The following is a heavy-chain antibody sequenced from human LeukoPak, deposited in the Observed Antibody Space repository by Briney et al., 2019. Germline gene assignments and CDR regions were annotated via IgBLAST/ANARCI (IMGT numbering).Heavy chain of an antibody. CDR2: ISYDGSNK. CDR1: GFTFSSYG. Sequence: GGSLRLSCAASGFTFSSYGMHWVRQAAGKGLEWVAVISYDGSNKYYADSVKGRFTISRDNSKNTLYLQMNSLRAEDTAVYYCAKNTAADYAFDIWGQGTMVTVSS. D-gene: IGHD6-13*01. CDR3: AKNTAADYAFDI. J-gene: IGHJ3*02. V-gene: IGHV3-30*18.